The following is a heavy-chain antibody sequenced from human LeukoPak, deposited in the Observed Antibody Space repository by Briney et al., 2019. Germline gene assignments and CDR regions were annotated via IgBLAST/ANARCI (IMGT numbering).Heavy chain of an antibody. CDR2: ISWNSGSI. J-gene: IGHJ3*02. CDR1: GFTFDDYA. V-gene: IGHV3-9*01. CDR3: AKAQAGTPLDAFDI. Sequence: GGSLRLSCAASGFTFDDYAMHWVRQAPGKGLEWVSGISWNSGSIGYADSVKGRFTISRDNATNSLYLQMNSLRAEDTALYYCAKAQAGTPLDAFDIWGQGTMVTVSS. D-gene: IGHD6-13*01.